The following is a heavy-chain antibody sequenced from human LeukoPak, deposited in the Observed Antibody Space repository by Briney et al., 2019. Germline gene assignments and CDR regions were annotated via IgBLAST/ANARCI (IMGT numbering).Heavy chain of an antibody. CDR1: GYTFTIYA. J-gene: IGHJ4*02. CDR2: ISAGNGNT. Sequence: ASVTVSCKASGYTFTIYAMNWVRQAPGQRLEWMGWISAGNGNTKYSQKFQGRVTITRDTSASTAYMELSSLRSEDTAVYYCARALGGLGYYFDYWGQGTLVTVSS. D-gene: IGHD3-16*01. V-gene: IGHV1-3*01. CDR3: ARALGGLGYYFDY.